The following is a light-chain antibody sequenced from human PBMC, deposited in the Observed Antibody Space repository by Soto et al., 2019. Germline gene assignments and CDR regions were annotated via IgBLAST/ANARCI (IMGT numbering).Light chain of an antibody. CDR1: SSNIGTSS. CDR3: AAWDDSLNGHV. J-gene: IGLJ1*01. V-gene: IGLV1-44*01. CDR2: ATN. Sequence: QSVLTQLHSASETPGQRVTISCSGSSSNIGTSSVHWFQQLPGTAPKLLISATNQRPSGVPERFSGSKSGTSASLAISGLQSEDEADYYCAAWDDSLNGHVFGTGTKVTVL.